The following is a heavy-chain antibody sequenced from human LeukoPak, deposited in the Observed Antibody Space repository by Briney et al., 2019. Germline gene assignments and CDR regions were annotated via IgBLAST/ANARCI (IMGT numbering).Heavy chain of an antibody. J-gene: IGHJ4*02. CDR3: AAARRVALDY. Sequence: SQTLSLTCTVSGGSISSGSYYWSWIRQPAGKGLEWIGRIYTSGSTNYNPSFKSRVTISVDTSKNQFSLKLSSVTAADTAVYYCAAARRVALDYWGQGTLVTVSS. CDR1: GGSISSGSYY. D-gene: IGHD6-6*01. V-gene: IGHV4-61*02. CDR2: IYTSGST.